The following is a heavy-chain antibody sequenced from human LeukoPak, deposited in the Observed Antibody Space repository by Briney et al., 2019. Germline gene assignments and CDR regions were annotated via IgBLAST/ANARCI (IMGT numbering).Heavy chain of an antibody. CDR3: ARIGYDSSGHSDY. CDR2: ISSSSSTI. Sequence: PGGSLRLSCAASGFTFSSYSMNWVRQAPGKGLEWVSYISSSSSTIYYADSVKGRFTISRDNAKNSLYLQMNSLRAEDTAVYYCARIGYDSSGHSDYWGQGTLVTVSS. D-gene: IGHD3-22*01. CDR1: GFTFSSYS. V-gene: IGHV3-48*01. J-gene: IGHJ4*02.